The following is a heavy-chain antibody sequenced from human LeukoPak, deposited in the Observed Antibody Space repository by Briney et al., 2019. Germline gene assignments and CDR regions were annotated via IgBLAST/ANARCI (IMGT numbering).Heavy chain of an antibody. V-gene: IGHV4-30-4*01. CDR2: IYYSEST. D-gene: IGHD3-22*01. CDR3: ARAYDPYYFDY. J-gene: IGHJ4*02. Sequence: SETLSLTCTVSGGSISSGDYYWSWIRQPPGKGLEWIGYIYYSESTYYNPSLKSRVTISVDTSKNQFSLKLSSVTAADTAVYYCARAYDPYYFDYWGQGTLVTVSS. CDR1: GGSISSGDYY.